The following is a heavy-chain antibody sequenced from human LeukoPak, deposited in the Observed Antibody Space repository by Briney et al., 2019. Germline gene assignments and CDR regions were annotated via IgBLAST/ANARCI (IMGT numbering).Heavy chain of an antibody. CDR2: IIPILGIA. D-gene: IGHD6-13*01. CDR1: GGTISSYA. CDR3: ARDVTDIAAARGGGDY. J-gene: IGHJ4*02. V-gene: IGHV1-69*04. Sequence: SVKVSCKASGGTISSYAISWVRQAPGQGLEWMGRIIPILGIANYAQKFQGRVTITADKSTSTAYMELSSLRSEDTAVYYCARDVTDIAAARGGGDYWGQGTLVTVSS.